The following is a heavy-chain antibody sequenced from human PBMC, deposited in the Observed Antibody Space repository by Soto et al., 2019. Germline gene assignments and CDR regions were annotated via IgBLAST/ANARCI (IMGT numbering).Heavy chain of an antibody. CDR3: ARDKIAVAGPTGGMDV. D-gene: IGHD6-19*01. V-gene: IGHV3-21*01. J-gene: IGHJ6*02. CDR2: ISSSSSYI. CDR1: GFTFSSYS. Sequence: GGSLRLSCAASGFTFSSYSMNWVRQAPGKGLEWVSSISSSSSYIYYADSVKGRFTISRDNAKNSLYLQMNSLRAEDTAVYYCARDKIAVAGPTGGMDVWGQGTTVTVSS.